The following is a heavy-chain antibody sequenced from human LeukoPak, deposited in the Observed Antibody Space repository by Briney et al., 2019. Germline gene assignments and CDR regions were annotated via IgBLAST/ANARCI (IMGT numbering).Heavy chain of an antibody. Sequence: SETLSLTCTVSGGSISSYYWSWIRQPPGKGLEWIGYIYCSGSTNYNPSLKSRVTISVDTSKNQFSLKLSSVTAADTAVYYCARGKRAQPGVWFGTFGAFDIWGQGTMVTVSS. CDR1: GGSISSYY. CDR3: ARGKRAQPGVWFGTFGAFDI. V-gene: IGHV4-59*01. CDR2: IYCSGST. J-gene: IGHJ3*02. D-gene: IGHD3-10*01.